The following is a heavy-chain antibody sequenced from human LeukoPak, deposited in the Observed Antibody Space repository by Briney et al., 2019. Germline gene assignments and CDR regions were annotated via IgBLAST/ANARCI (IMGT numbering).Heavy chain of an antibody. CDR3: SRQGGYYDSSGSVDY. J-gene: IGHJ4*02. D-gene: IGHD3-22*01. CDR2: FYYSATS. CDR1: GGSISSSGHY. V-gene: IGHV4-39*01. Sequence: PSETLSLTCSVSGGSISSSGHYWGWIRQSPGKGLEWIGSFYYSATSYYNPSLKSRVIISADTSKNQFTFNLSSVTAADTAVYYCSRQGGYYDSSGSVDYWGPGTLVTVSS.